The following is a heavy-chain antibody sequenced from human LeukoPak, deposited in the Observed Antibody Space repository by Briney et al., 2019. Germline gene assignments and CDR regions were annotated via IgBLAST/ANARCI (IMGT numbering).Heavy chain of an antibody. CDR1: GFTFSDYY. D-gene: IGHD4-17*01. CDR3: ASDGDYDY. Sequence: GGSLRLSGAASGFTFSDYYMWWLRQAPGKGLEGISYISSSGGAIDYADSVKGRFTISRDNAKNSLYLQMNRLRAEDAAVYYCASDGDYDYWGQGTLVTVSS. J-gene: IGHJ4*02. CDR2: ISSSGGAI. V-gene: IGHV3-11*01.